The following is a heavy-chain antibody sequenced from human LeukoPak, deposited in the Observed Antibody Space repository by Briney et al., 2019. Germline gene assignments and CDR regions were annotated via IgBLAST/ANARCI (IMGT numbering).Heavy chain of an antibody. CDR3: ARVGYSSSWYVVGAFDY. V-gene: IGHV4-61*01. Sequence: ETSETLSLTCTVSGGSVSSGSYYWSWIRQPPGKGLEWIGYIYYSGSTNYNPSLKSRVTISVDTSKNKFSLKLSSVTAADTAVYYCARVGYSSSWYVVGAFDYWGRGTLVTVSS. D-gene: IGHD6-13*01. J-gene: IGHJ4*02. CDR1: GGSVSSGSYY. CDR2: IYYSGST.